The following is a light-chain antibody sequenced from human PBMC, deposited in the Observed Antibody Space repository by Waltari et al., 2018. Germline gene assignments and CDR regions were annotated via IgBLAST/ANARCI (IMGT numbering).Light chain of an antibody. J-gene: IGLJ3*02. Sequence: QLVLTQSPSASASLGASVQLTCTLSSGHSSNVVALLQQRPEKGPRYRMKVNSDGSHSKGDEIPDRFSGSSSVAERYLTISSLQSEDEADYYCQTGGHGTWVFGGGTKLTVL. CDR3: QTGGHGTWV. V-gene: IGLV4-69*01. CDR2: VNSDGSH. CDR1: SGHSSNV.